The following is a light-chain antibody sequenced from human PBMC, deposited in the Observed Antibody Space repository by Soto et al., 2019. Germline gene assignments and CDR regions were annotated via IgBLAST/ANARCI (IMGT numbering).Light chain of an antibody. CDR3: SSSTGSTTVV. CDR1: SSDVGAYNL. V-gene: IGLV2-14*03. J-gene: IGLJ2*01. CDR2: DVT. Sequence: QAVVTQPASVSGSPGQSIAISCTGTSSDVGAYNLVSWYQQHPGQAPKLMIYDVTARPSGVSNRFSGSKSGNTASLTISGLQAEDEADYYCSSSTGSTTVVFGGGTKVTVL.